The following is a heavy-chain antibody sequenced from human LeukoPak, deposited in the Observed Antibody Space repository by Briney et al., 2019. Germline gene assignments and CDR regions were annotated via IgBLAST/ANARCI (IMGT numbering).Heavy chain of an antibody. CDR1: GGSMSSRSHY. CDR3: ARHMVWITNFYYYMDV. Sequence: SETLSLTCTVSGGSMSSRSHYWGWIRQPPGKGLEWIGSIDDSGSTYYNPSLGSRVTISVDTSKNQFSLKLTSVTAADTAVYYCARHMVWITNFYYYMDVWGKGTTVTVSS. V-gene: IGHV4-39*01. D-gene: IGHD3-10*01. CDR2: IDDSGST. J-gene: IGHJ6*03.